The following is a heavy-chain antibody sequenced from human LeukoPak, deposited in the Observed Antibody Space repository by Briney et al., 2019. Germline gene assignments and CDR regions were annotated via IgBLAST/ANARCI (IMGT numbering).Heavy chain of an antibody. J-gene: IGHJ3*02. D-gene: IGHD1-26*01. CDR3: ARGPEQIVGDDAFDI. Sequence: ASVKVSCKASGYTFTSYYMHWVRQAPGQGLEWMGIINPSGGSTSYAQKFQGRVTMTRDTSTSTVYMELSSLRSEDTAVYYCARGPEQIVGDDAFDIWGQGTMVTVSS. V-gene: IGHV1-46*01. CDR1: GYTFTSYY. CDR2: INPSGGST.